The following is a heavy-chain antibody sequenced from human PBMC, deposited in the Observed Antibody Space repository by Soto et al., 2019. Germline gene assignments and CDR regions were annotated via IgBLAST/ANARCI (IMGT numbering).Heavy chain of an antibody. Sequence: PSETLSLTCAVSGGSISSGAYSWSWIRQPPGKGLEWIGYIYHSGSTYYNPSLKSRVTISVDRSKNQFSLTLSSVTAADTAVYYCGTARAPGCSGYDFAGGRYWFDPWGQGTLVTVSS. CDR1: GGSISSGAYS. J-gene: IGHJ5*02. CDR3: GTARAPGCSGYDFAGGRYWFDP. CDR2: IYHSGST. D-gene: IGHD5-12*01. V-gene: IGHV4-30-2*01.